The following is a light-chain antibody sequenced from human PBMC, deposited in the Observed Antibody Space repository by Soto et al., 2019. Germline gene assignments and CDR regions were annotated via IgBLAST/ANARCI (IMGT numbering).Light chain of an antibody. CDR3: AAWDDSLSGFYV. CDR2: RNN. V-gene: IGLV1-47*01. J-gene: IGLJ1*01. CDR1: SSNIGSNY. Sequence: QSVLTQAPSASGIPGQRVTISCSGSSSNIGSNYVYWYQQLPGTAPKLLIYRNNQRPSGVPDRFSGSKSGTSASLAISGLRSEDGADYYCAAWDDSLSGFYVFGTGTKVTVL.